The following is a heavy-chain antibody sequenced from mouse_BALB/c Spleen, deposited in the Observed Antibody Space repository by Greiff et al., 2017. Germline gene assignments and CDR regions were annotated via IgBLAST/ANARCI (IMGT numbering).Heavy chain of an antibody. J-gene: IGHJ2*01. Sequence: QVQLQQSGPELVKPGASVRISCKASGYTFTSYYIHWVKQRPGQGLEWIGWIYPGNVNTKYNEKFKGKATLTADKSSSTAYMQLSSLTSEDSAVYFCAREAVYDGFDYWGQGTTLTVSS. CDR2: IYPGNVNT. V-gene: IGHV1S56*01. CDR1: GYTFTSYY. CDR3: AREAVYDGFDY. D-gene: IGHD2-3*01.